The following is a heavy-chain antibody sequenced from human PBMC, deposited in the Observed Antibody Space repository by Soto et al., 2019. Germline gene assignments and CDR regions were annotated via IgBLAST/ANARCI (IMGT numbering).Heavy chain of an antibody. V-gene: IGHV1-46*01. Sequence: ASVKVSCKASGYTFTSYYMHWVRHAPGQGLEWMGIINPSGGSTSYAQKFQGRVTMTRDTSTSTVYMELSSLRSEDTAVYYCARGGPGVGRPGLFGVVWFDAWGQGTLVSVSS. J-gene: IGHJ5*02. CDR2: INPSGGST. D-gene: IGHD3-3*01. CDR1: GYTFTSYY. CDR3: ARGGPGVGRPGLFGVVWFDA.